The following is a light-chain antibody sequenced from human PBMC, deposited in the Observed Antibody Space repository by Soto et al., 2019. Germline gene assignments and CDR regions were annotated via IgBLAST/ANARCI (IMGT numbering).Light chain of an antibody. J-gene: IGKJ5*01. CDR1: QKISSS. Sequence: VLAQSPATLSFSPREGATLSCSASQKISSSLAWYQQKPGQSPRLLIFYASIRARGVPPRFSGSGSGTDFTLTISSIEPEDFAVYYCQQRSNWPPITFGQGTRLEIK. CDR3: QQRSNWPPIT. V-gene: IGKV3-11*01. CDR2: YAS.